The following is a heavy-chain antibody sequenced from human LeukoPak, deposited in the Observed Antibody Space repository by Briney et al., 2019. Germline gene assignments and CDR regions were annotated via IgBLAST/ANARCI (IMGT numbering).Heavy chain of an antibody. D-gene: IGHD2-15*01. Sequence: PSETLSLTCTVSGGSISSYYWSWIRQPPGKGLEWIGYIYYSGSTDYNPSLKSRVTISVDTSKNQFSLKLSSVTAADTAVYYCAKDSLGTHAYCSGGSCYLRTDFDYWGQGTLVTVSS. J-gene: IGHJ4*02. CDR3: AKDSLGTHAYCSGGSCYLRTDFDY. CDR1: GGSISSYY. CDR2: IYYSGST. V-gene: IGHV4-59*12.